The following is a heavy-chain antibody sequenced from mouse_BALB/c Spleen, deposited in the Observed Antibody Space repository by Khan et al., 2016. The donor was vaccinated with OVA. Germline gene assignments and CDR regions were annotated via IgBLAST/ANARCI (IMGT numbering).Heavy chain of an antibody. CDR3: ARSTTDYYIMGY. Sequence: VRLQQSGPELVKPGASVKMSCKASGYTFTDYVMHWVKQKPGQGLEWIGYIYPSNDETDSTESFKGKATLTLDKSSNTAYMDLSSLTSADSAVYYCARSTTDYYIMGYWGQGTSVTVSS. D-gene: IGHD1-1*01. J-gene: IGHJ4*01. V-gene: IGHV1S136*01. CDR2: IYPSNDET. CDR1: GYTFTDYV.